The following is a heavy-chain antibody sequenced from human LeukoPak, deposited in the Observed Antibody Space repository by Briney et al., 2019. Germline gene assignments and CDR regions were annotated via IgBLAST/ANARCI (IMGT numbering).Heavy chain of an antibody. Sequence: GGSLRLSCAASGFTFSSYSMNWVRQAPGKGLEWVSYISSCSSTIYYADSVKGRFTISRDNAKNSLYLQMNSLRAEDTAVYYCAREYGDYAREYPSDYWGQGTLVTVSS. CDR2: ISSCSSTI. D-gene: IGHD4-17*01. J-gene: IGHJ4*02. CDR1: GFTFSSYS. V-gene: IGHV3-48*01. CDR3: AREYGDYAREYPSDY.